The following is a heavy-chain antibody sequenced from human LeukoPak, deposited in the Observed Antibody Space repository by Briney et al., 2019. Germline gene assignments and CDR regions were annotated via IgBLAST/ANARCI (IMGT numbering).Heavy chain of an antibody. D-gene: IGHD2-15*01. Sequence: GGSLRLSCAASGFTFSSYAMHWVRQAPGKGLEWVAVISYDGSNKYYADSVKGRFTISRDNSKNTLYLQMNSLRAEDTAVYYCARVGCSGGSCYGGYYYYGMDVWGQGTTVTVSS. V-gene: IGHV3-30-3*01. CDR1: GFTFSSYA. J-gene: IGHJ6*02. CDR2: ISYDGSNK. CDR3: ARVGCSGGSCYGGYYYYGMDV.